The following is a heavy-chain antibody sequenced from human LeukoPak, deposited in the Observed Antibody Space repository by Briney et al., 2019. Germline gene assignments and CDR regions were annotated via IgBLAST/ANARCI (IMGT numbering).Heavy chain of an antibody. CDR3: ARPRSSWYSDSFDI. J-gene: IGHJ3*02. V-gene: IGHV1-8*01. Sequence: ASVKVSCTASGYTFSMYEVKWVRQAPGQGLELMGWMNPDSGDTVYTQKFLDRVTMTRNTSTSTAYMELRDLRSEDTAIYYCARPRSSWYSDSFDIWGQGTVVTVSS. D-gene: IGHD6-13*01. CDR1: GYTFSMYE. CDR2: MNPDSGDT.